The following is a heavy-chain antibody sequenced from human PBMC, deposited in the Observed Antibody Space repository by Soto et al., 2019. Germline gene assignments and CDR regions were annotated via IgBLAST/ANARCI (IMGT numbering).Heavy chain of an antibody. J-gene: IGHJ4*02. CDR1: GFTVSSNY. CDR2: IYSGGST. Sequence: HPGGSLRLSCAASGFTVSSNYMSWVRQAPGKGLEWVSVIYSGGSTYYADSVKGRFTIPRHNSKNTLYLQMNSLRAEDTAVYYCAELRFFGYWGQGTLVTVSS. CDR3: AELRFFGY. D-gene: IGHD1-7*01. V-gene: IGHV3-53*04.